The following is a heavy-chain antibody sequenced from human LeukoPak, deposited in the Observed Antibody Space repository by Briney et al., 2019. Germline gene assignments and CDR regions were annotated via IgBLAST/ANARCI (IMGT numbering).Heavy chain of an antibody. D-gene: IGHD6-19*01. Sequence: GSLLLSCAASGFTFSSYAMHWVRQPPGKGGLGGAVITNDGSNKYYADSVKGRFTISSDNSKNTLYLQMNSLRAEDTAVYYCARDPIAVAKYYFDYWGQGTLVTVSS. V-gene: IGHV3-30-3*01. CDR2: ITNDGSNK. CDR3: ARDPIAVAKYYFDY. J-gene: IGHJ4*02. CDR1: GFTFSSYA.